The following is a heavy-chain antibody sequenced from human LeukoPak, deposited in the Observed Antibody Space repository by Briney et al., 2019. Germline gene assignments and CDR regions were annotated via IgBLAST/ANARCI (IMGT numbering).Heavy chain of an antibody. Sequence: ASVKVSFKASGYTFTGYYMHWVRQAPGQGLEGMGWINPKSGGTNYAQKFQGRVTMTRDTSISTAYMELSRLRSDDTAVYYCASDSSGYYGGGRAFDIWGQGTMVTVSS. V-gene: IGHV1-2*02. CDR2: INPKSGGT. CDR3: ASDSSGYYGGGRAFDI. CDR1: GYTFTGYY. J-gene: IGHJ3*02. D-gene: IGHD3-22*01.